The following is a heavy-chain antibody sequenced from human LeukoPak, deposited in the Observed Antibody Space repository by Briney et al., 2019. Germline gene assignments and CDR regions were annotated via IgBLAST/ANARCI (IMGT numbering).Heavy chain of an antibody. J-gene: IGHJ6*02. CDR3: ARESSGSYYYGMDV. CDR2: ISYDGSNK. D-gene: IGHD1-26*01. Sequence: GSLRLSCAASGFTFSSYAMHWVRQAPGKGLEWVAVISYDGSNKYYADSVKGRFTISRDNSKNTLYLQMNSLRAEDTAVYYCARESSGSYYYGMDVWGQGTTVTVSS. V-gene: IGHV3-30*04. CDR1: GFTFSSYA.